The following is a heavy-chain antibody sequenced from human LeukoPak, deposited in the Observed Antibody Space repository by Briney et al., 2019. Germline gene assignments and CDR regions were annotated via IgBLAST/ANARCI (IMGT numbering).Heavy chain of an antibody. J-gene: IGHJ4*02. CDR1: GYTFTDYV. Sequence: ASLKVSCRASGYTFTDYVMHWVRQAPGQGLEWMGWINPNSGGTNYAQKFQGRVTMTSDTSISTAYMELSSLISDDTSLYYCAREKDYWGQGTLVTVSS. CDR2: INPNSGGT. V-gene: IGHV1-2*02. CDR3: AREKDY.